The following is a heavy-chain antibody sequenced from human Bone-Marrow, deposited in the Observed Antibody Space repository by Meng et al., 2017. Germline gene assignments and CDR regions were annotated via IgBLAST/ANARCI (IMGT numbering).Heavy chain of an antibody. D-gene: IGHD1-26*01. CDR1: GFTISTYW. CDR2: TSRDGSDT. J-gene: IGHJ4*02. Sequence: VQLVESGGGLVQPGGSLRLSCVASGFTISTYWLHWVRQAPGKGLVWVSRTSRDGSDTVYADSVKGRFTMSRDNAKNTLYLQMNSLRAEDTAVYYCAAAWELLPPGYWGQGTLVTVSS. CDR3: AAAWELLPPGY. V-gene: IGHV3-74*02.